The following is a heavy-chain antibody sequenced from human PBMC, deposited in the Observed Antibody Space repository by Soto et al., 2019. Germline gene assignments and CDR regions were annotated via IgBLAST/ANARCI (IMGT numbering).Heavy chain of an antibody. CDR3: ARPQFSGTYHDPFKI. J-gene: IGHJ3*02. D-gene: IGHD1-26*01. CDR1: GHSIYSSTNY. Sequence: PSETLSLTCTVSGHSIYSSTNYWRWLRQPPGRGLEWIGSVYYGENTYYNPSLKSQVTISVDTSKNLFSLNLSSVTAADTAMYYCARPQFSGTYHDPFKIWGPGTMVT. V-gene: IGHV4-39*02. CDR2: VYYGENT.